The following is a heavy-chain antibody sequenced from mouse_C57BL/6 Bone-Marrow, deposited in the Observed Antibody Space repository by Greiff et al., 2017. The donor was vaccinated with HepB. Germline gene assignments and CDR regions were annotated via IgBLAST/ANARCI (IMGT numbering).Heavy chain of an antibody. V-gene: IGHV14-4*01. CDR1: GFNIKDDY. CDR2: IDPENGDT. Sequence: VQLQQSGAELVRPGASVKLSCTASGFNIKDDYMHWVKQRPEQGLEWIGWIDPENGDTEYASKFQGKATITADTSSNTAYLQLSSLTSEDTAVYYCTTHFFSSPYYFDYWGQGTTLTVSS. D-gene: IGHD1-3*01. CDR3: TTHFFSSPYYFDY. J-gene: IGHJ2*01.